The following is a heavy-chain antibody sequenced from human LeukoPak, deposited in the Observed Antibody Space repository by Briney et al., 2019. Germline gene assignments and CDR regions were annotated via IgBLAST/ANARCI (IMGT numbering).Heavy chain of an antibody. CDR1: GYTFTSYY. CDR3: ARSYYYGSGSYYYPPDY. D-gene: IGHD3-10*01. V-gene: IGHV1-46*01. CDR2: INPSGGST. J-gene: IGHJ4*02. Sequence: ASVKVSCKASGYTFTSYYMHWVRQAPGQGLEWMGIINPSGGSTSYAQKFQGRVTMTRDMSTSTVYMELSSLRSEDTAVYYCARSYYYGSGSYYYPPDYWGQGTLVTVSS.